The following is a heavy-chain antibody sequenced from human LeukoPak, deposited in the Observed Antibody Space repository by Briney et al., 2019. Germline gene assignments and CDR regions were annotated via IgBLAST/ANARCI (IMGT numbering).Heavy chain of an antibody. J-gene: IGHJ4*02. CDR2: ISYDGSKK. D-gene: IGHD6-19*01. V-gene: IGHV3-30*18. CDR3: AKDAGYSSGWSSYYFDY. CDR1: EFTFSNHA. Sequence: PGGSLRLSCAASEFTFSNHAIHWVRQAPGKGLEWVAVISYDGSKKYYADSVKGRFTISRDSAKNSLYLQMNSLRPEDTAFYYCAKDAGYSSGWSSYYFDYWGQGTLVTVSS.